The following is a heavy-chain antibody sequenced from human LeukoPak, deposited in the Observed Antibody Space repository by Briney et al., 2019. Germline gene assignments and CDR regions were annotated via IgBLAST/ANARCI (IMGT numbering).Heavy chain of an antibody. V-gene: IGHV3-30*18. CDR3: AKSHYRGFGELFSNFDY. D-gene: IGHD3-10*01. CDR2: ITYDGSNK. CDR1: GFTFSSYG. J-gene: IGHJ4*02. Sequence: GRSLRLSCAASGFTFSSYGMHWVRHAPGRGLEGVAVITYDGSNKYYADSVKGRFTISRDNSKNTLYLQMHSLRAEDTAVYYCAKSHYRGFGELFSNFDYWVQGTMVTDCS.